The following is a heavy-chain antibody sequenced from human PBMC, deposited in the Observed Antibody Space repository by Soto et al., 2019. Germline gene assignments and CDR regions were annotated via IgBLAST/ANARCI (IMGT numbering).Heavy chain of an antibody. CDR2: IYHSGST. D-gene: IGHD4-17*01. CDR1: GGSISSSNW. CDR3: ARVKTTVSNNWFDP. V-gene: IGHV4-4*02. Sequence: SETLSLTCAVSGGSISSSNWWSWVRQPPGKGLEWIGEIYHSGSTNYNPSLKSRVTISVDKSKNKFSLKLSSVTAADTAVYYCARVKTTVSNNWFDPWGQGTLVTVSS. J-gene: IGHJ5*02.